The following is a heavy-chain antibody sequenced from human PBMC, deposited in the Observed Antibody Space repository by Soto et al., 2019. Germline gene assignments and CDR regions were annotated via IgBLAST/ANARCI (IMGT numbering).Heavy chain of an antibody. D-gene: IGHD3-16*02. V-gene: IGHV3-23*01. CDR2: ISGSGGST. CDR3: ATDESYAYVWASYRPGAFDI. J-gene: IGHJ3*02. Sequence: GGSLRLSCAASGFTFSSYAMSWGRQAPGKGREWVSAISGSGGSTYYADSVKGRFTISRDNSKNTLYLQMNSLRAEDTAVYYCATDESYAYVWASYRPGAFDIWGKGTMVTVSS. CDR1: GFTFSSYA.